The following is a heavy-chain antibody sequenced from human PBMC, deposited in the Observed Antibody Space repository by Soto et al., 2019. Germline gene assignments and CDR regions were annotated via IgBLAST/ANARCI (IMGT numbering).Heavy chain of an antibody. J-gene: IGHJ4*02. D-gene: IGHD4-17*01. Sequence: ASLKVSCKSSGYTFTSYAMHCVRQAPGQRLEWMGWINAGNGNTKYSQKFRGRVTITRDTSASTAYMELSSLRSEDTAVYYCARDRRRYDYGDYYEYWGQGTLVTVSS. CDR2: INAGNGNT. CDR1: GYTFTSYA. CDR3: ARDRRRYDYGDYYEY. V-gene: IGHV1-3*01.